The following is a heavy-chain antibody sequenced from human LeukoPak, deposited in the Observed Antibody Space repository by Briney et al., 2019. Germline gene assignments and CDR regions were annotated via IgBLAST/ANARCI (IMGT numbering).Heavy chain of an antibody. CDR3: ARVGCSSGSCIDY. J-gene: IGHJ4*02. V-gene: IGHV3-21*01. D-gene: IGHD2-15*01. CDR1: GFTFSSYS. Sequence: GALRLSCAASGFTFSSYSMNWVRQAPGKGLEWVSSISSSSSSYIYYADSVKGRFTISRDNAKNSLYLQMNSLRAEDTAVYYCARVGCSSGSCIDYWGQGTLVTVSS. CDR2: ISSSSSSYI.